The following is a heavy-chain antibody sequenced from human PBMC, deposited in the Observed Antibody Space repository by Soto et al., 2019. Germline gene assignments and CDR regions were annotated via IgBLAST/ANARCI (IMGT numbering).Heavy chain of an antibody. CDR2: IYYSGST. CDR1: GGSISSSSYY. CDR3: ARRSYSSSWYWDY. V-gene: IGHV4-39*01. D-gene: IGHD6-13*01. Sequence: QLQLQESGPGLVKPSETLSLTCTVSGGSISSSSYYWGWIRQPPGKGLEWIGSIYYSGSTYYNPSLKSRVTISVDTSKNQFSLKLSSVTAADTAVYYCARRSYSSSWYWDYWGQGTLVTVSS. J-gene: IGHJ4*02.